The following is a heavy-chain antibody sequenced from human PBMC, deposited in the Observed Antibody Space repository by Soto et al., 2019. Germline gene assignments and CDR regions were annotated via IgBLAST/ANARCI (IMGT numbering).Heavy chain of an antibody. CDR1: GFTFSSYG. J-gene: IGHJ1*01. V-gene: IGHV3-33*01. CDR3: ARDRGSGWYSSHFQH. CDR2: IWYDGSNK. D-gene: IGHD6-19*01. Sequence: LRLSCAASGFTFSSYGMHWVRQAPGKGLEWVAVIWYDGSNKYYADSVKGRFTISRDNSKNTLYLQMNSLRAEDTAVYYCARDRGSGWYSSHFQHWGQGTLVTVSS.